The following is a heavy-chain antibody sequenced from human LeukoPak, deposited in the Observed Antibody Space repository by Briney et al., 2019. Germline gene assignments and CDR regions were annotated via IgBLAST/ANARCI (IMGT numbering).Heavy chain of an antibody. V-gene: IGHV3-11*01. CDR1: GFTFSDYN. Sequence: GGSLRLSCAASGFTFSDYNMRWIRQAPGKGLEWVSSISRSGSTKYYADSVKGRFTISRDNAKNSLYLQLNSLRPEDTALYYCSTEPRSLLYWGHGTLVTVSS. CDR3: STEPRSLLY. D-gene: IGHD4-17*01. CDR2: ISRSGSTK. J-gene: IGHJ4*01.